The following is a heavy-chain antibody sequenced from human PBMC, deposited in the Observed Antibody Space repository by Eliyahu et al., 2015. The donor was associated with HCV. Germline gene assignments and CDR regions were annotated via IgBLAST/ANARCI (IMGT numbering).Heavy chain of an antibody. Sequence: EVQLVESGGDLIQPGGSLRLSCAVSGFTANNGYMSWVRQAPGKAPEWVSVIYGGGSTYYADSVKGRFTISRDDSKNMLFLQMNSLRVEDTAVYYCARPCSWMAFDSWGQGTLVTVSS. CDR2: IYGGGST. V-gene: IGHV3-53*01. CDR1: GFTANNGY. CDR3: ARPCSWMAFDS. J-gene: IGHJ4*02. D-gene: IGHD6-13*01.